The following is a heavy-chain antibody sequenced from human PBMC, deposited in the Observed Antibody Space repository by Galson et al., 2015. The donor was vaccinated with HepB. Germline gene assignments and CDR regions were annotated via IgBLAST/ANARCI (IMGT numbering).Heavy chain of an antibody. D-gene: IGHD5-12*01. CDR3: AKLSGFDGYYKFDF. J-gene: IGHJ4*02. Sequence: SLRLSCAASGFAFSDYAMSWVRQAPGKGLEWVSTISGSGGSTHYADSVKGRFTISRDNSENTLYLQMISLRAEDTAVYYCAKLSGFDGYYKFDFWGQGTLVTVSS. CDR2: ISGSGGST. CDR1: GFAFSDYA. V-gene: IGHV3-23*01.